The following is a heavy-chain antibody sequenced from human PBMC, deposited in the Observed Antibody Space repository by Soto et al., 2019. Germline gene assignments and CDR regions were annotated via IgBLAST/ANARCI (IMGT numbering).Heavy chain of an antibody. Sequence: SETLSLTCAVSGGSISSGGYSWSWIRQPPGKGLEWIGYIYHSGSTYYNPSLKSRVTISVDRSKNQFSLKLSSVTAADTAVYYCARAKDYYGSGSYRGVNWFDPWGQGTLVTVSS. CDR1: GGSISSGGYS. CDR2: IYHSGST. J-gene: IGHJ5*02. V-gene: IGHV4-30-2*01. D-gene: IGHD3-10*01. CDR3: ARAKDYYGSGSYRGVNWFDP.